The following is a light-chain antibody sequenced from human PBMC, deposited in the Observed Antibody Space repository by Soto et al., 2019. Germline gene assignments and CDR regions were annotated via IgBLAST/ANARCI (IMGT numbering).Light chain of an antibody. CDR3: SSYARNFVVV. J-gene: IGLJ2*01. V-gene: IGLV2-23*01. CDR2: EGT. CDR1: NSDVGGYNL. Sequence: QSALTQPASVSGSPGQSITISCTGTNSDVGGYNLVSWYQQYSGKAPKLFIYEGTKRPSGVSNRFSGSKSGNTAYLTISGLQAEDEAAYYCSSYARNFVVVFGGGTQLTVL.